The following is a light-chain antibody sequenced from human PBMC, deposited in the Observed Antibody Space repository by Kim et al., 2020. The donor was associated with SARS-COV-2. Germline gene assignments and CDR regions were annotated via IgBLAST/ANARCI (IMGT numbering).Light chain of an antibody. V-gene: IGKV3-15*01. CDR3: QQYNTWPLT. CDR2: GAS. J-gene: IGKJ4*01. Sequence: VSPGERATLSCRASQSVRSNLAWYQHKPGRAPRLLVYGASARASGIPARFSGSGSGTEFTLTIGSMQSEDFAVYFCQQYNTWPLTFGGGTKVDIK. CDR1: QSVRSN.